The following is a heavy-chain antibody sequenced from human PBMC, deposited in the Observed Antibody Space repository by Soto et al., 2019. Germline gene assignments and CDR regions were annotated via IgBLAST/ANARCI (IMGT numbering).Heavy chain of an antibody. V-gene: IGHV3-30*18. CDR3: AKGHRRIAVAAPLGP. D-gene: IGHD6-19*01. J-gene: IGHJ5*02. CDR1: GFTFSSYG. CDR2: ISYDGSNK. Sequence: QVQLVESGGGVVQPGRSLRLSCAASGFTFSSYGMHWVRQAPGKGLEWVAVISYDGSNKYYADSVKGRFTISRDNSKNKMDLQRNSLRAEDSAVYYGAKGHRRIAVAAPLGPWGQGTLVTVSS.